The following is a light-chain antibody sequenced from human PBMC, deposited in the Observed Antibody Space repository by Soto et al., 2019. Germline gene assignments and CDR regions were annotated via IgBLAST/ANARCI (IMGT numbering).Light chain of an antibody. CDR1: QGIIDY. CDR3: QKYNSAPQT. CDR2: AAS. J-gene: IGKJ1*01. V-gene: IGKV1-27*01. Sequence: DIQMSQSPSSLSASVGDRVTISCRASQGIIDYLAWYQQKPGKAPKLLIYAASTLQSGVPSRFSCSGSGTDFTLTISSLQPEDVATYYCQKYNSAPQTFGQGTKVEIK.